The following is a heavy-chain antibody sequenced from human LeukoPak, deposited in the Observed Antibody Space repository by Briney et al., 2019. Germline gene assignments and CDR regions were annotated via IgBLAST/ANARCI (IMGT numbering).Heavy chain of an antibody. J-gene: IGHJ4*02. V-gene: IGHV3-30*04. D-gene: IGHD6-13*01. Sequence: GGSLRLSCAASGFTFSSYAMHWVRQAPGKGLEWVAVISYDGSNKYYADSVKGRFTISRDNSKNTLYLQMNSLRAEDTAVYYCARDSGSSWYGVGGYWGQGTLVTVSS. CDR3: ARDSGSSWYGVGGY. CDR2: ISYDGSNK. CDR1: GFTFSSYA.